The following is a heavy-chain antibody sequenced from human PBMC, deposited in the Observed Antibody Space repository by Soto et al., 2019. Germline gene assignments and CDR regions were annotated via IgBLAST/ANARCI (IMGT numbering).Heavy chain of an antibody. D-gene: IGHD2-15*01. CDR1: GGSISSYY. CDR2: IYYSGST. CDR3: ARAGAATLSDY. V-gene: IGHV4-59*01. Sequence: QVQLQESGPGLVKPSETLSLTCTVSGGSISSYYCSWIQQPPGKGLEWIGHIYYSGSTNYNPSLKSRVTISVDTSKNQFSLKLSSVTAADTAMYYCARAGAATLSDYWGRGTLVTVSS. J-gene: IGHJ4*02.